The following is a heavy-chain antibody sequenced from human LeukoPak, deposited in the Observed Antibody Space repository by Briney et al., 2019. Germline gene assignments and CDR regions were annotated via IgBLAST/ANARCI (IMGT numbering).Heavy chain of an antibody. D-gene: IGHD6-19*01. J-gene: IGHJ4*02. CDR2: INPNSGDT. CDR1: GYTFTDYY. Sequence: ASVKVSCKASGYTFTDYYINWVRQAPGQGLEWMGWINPNSGDTNYAQKFQDRVTMTRDTSISTAYIELNLLRSDDTAVYYCARDGVQQWLSQSDYWGQGTLVTVSS. CDR3: ARDGVQQWLSQSDY. V-gene: IGHV1-2*02.